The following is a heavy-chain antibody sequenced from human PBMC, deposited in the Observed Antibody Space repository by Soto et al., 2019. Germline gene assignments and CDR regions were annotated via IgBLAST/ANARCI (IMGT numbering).Heavy chain of an antibody. Sequence: ASVKVSCKASGYTFTGYYMRWVRQAPGQGLEWMGWINPNSGGTNYAQKFQGWVTMTRDTSISTAYMELSRLRSDDTAVYYCARAREYSSSSGAFDIWGQGTMVTVSS. V-gene: IGHV1-2*04. CDR3: ARAREYSSSSGAFDI. CDR1: GYTFTGYY. D-gene: IGHD6-13*01. CDR2: INPNSGGT. J-gene: IGHJ3*02.